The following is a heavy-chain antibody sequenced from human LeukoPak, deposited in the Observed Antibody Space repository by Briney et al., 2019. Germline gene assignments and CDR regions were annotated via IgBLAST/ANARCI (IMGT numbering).Heavy chain of an antibody. J-gene: IGHJ4*02. CDR3: ATGERMVRGDGVDY. D-gene: IGHD3-10*01. CDR2: IYSGGSA. V-gene: IGHV3-66*01. Sequence: GGSLRLSCAASGFTVRNNYMSWVRQAPGKGLEWVSVIYSGGSAYYADSVKGRFTISRDNSKNTLYLQMNSLRAEDTAVYFCATGERMVRGDGVDYWGQGTLVTVSS. CDR1: GFTVRNNY.